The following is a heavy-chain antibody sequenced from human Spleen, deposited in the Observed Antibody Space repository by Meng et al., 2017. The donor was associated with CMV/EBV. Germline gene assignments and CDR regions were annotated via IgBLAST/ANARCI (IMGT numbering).Heavy chain of an antibody. V-gene: IGHV4-34*01. Sequence: SDTLSLTCAVYGGSFIGYYWSWIRQPPGKGLEWIGEINNSGSTNYNPSLESRVTISVDTSRNQFSLKLSSVTAADTAVYYCARGAIGFMVRGVIIGGMDVWGQGTTVTVSS. CDR2: INNSGST. CDR1: GGSFIGYY. J-gene: IGHJ6*02. CDR3: ARGAIGFMVRGVIIGGMDV. D-gene: IGHD3-10*01.